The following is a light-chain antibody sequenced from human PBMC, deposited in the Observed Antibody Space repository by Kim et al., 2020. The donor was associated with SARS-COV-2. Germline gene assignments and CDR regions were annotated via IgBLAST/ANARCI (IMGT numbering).Light chain of an antibody. J-gene: IGLJ2*01. CDR3: QARDSSTAVV. CDR1: KLGNKS. CDR2: QDS. V-gene: IGLV3-1*01. Sequence: VSPGQTASITCAGDKLGNKSTSWYQQKPGQSPVLVMYQDSKRPSGIPERFSGSNSGNTATLTISGTQAIDEADYYCQARDSSTAVVFGGGTQLTVL.